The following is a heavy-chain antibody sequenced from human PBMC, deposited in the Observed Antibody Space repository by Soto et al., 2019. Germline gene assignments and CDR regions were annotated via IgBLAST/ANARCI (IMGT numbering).Heavy chain of an antibody. Sequence: SETLSLTCAGYGGSFSGYYWSWIRQLPGKGLEWIGEINHSGSTNYNPSLKSRVTISVDTSKNLFSLKLSSVTAADTAVYYCASGSVYMIRLISGGAKVYFQHWGQCTLVT. D-gene: IGHD3-16*02. CDR3: ASGSVYMIRLISGGAKVYFQH. J-gene: IGHJ1*01. CDR2: INHSGST. V-gene: IGHV4-34*01. CDR1: GGSFSGYY.